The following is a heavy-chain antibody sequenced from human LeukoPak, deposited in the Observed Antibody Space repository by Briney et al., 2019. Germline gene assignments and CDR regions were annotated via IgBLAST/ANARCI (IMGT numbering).Heavy chain of an antibody. CDR2: ISSSSSYI. V-gene: IGHV3-21*01. CDR1: GFTFSSYS. Sequence: GGSLRLSCAASGFTFSSYSMNWVRQAPGKGLEWVSSISSSSSYIYYADSVKGRFTISRDNAKNSLYLQMNSLRAADTAVYYCARHRDYVWGSYRFYYFDYWGQGTLVTVSS. CDR3: ARHRDYVWGSYRFYYFDY. J-gene: IGHJ4*02. D-gene: IGHD3-16*02.